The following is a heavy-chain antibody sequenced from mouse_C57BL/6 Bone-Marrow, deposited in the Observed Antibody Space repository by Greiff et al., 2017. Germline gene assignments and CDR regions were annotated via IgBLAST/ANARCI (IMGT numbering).Heavy chain of an antibody. CDR1: GFTFSSYA. D-gene: IGHD1-1*01. V-gene: IGHV5-4*01. J-gene: IGHJ2*01. CDR2: ISAGGSYT. Sequence: EVKLVESGGGLVKPGGSLKLSCAASGFTFSSYAMSWVRQTPEKRLEWVATISAGGSYTYYPDNVKGRFTISRDNAKNNLYLQMSHLKSEDTAMCYCARDYYGSSYWGQGTTLTVSS. CDR3: ARDYYGSSY.